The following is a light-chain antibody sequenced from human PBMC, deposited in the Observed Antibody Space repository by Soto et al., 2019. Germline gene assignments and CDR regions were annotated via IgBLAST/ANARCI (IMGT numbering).Light chain of an antibody. CDR2: DVS. Sequence: QSALTQPASVSGSPGQSITISCTGTSRDVDNYNYVSWYQQHPGKAPKLMIYDVSNRPSGVSSRFSGSKSGNTASLTISGLQAEDEADYYCNSYTSSSTLLFGGGTKLTVL. CDR1: SRDVDNYNY. CDR3: NSYTSSSTLL. J-gene: IGLJ2*01. V-gene: IGLV2-14*01.